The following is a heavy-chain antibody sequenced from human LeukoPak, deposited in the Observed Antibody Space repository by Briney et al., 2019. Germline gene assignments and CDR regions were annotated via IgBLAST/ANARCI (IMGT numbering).Heavy chain of an antibody. CDR3: ARRPYCTSTSCPPRHAFDI. Sequence: KPSETPSLTRAVSGYSISSGFFWGWIRQPPGKGLEWIGSIYHSGSTYYNPSLKSRVTISVDTSKNQFSLKLSSVTAADTAVYYCARRPYCTSTSCPPRHAFDIWGQGTMVTVSS. CDR1: GYSISSGFF. V-gene: IGHV4-38-2*01. CDR2: IYHSGST. D-gene: IGHD2-2*01. J-gene: IGHJ3*02.